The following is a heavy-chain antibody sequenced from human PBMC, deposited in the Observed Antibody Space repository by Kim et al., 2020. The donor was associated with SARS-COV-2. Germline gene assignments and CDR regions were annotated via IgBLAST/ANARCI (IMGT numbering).Heavy chain of an antibody. CDR3: TTETNYYDSSTLDY. J-gene: IGHJ4*02. Sequence: GGSLRLSCAASGFTFSNAWMSWVRQAPGKGLEWVGRIKSKTDGGTTDYAAPVKGRFTISRDDSKNTLYLQINSLKTEDTAVYYCTTETNYYDSSTLDYWGQGTLVTVSS. CDR2: IKSKTDGGTT. CDR1: GFTFSNAW. V-gene: IGHV3-15*01. D-gene: IGHD3-22*01.